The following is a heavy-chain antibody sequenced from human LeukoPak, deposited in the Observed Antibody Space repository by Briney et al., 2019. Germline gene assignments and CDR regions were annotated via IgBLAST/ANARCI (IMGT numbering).Heavy chain of an antibody. D-gene: IGHD3-22*01. V-gene: IGHV3-74*01. CDR3: AGVYYDSSGYL. Sequence: PGGSLRLSCAASGFTFSSYWMHWVRQAPGKGLVWVSRINSDGSSTSYADSVKGRFTISRDNAKNTLYLQMNSLRAEDTAVYYCAGVYYDSSGYLWGQGALVTVSS. CDR1: GFTFSSYW. CDR2: INSDGSST. J-gene: IGHJ4*02.